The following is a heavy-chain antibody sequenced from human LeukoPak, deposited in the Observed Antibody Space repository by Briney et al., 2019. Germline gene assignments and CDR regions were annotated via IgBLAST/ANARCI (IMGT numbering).Heavy chain of an antibody. J-gene: IGHJ4*02. D-gene: IGHD2-8*02. Sequence: QPGGSLRLSCAASGFTFSSYEMNWVRQAPGKGLEWDSYIDSSSSTIYYAVSVQGRLTISRDNAKNSLYLQMNSLTAEDTAVYYCARGTGGRGHYFDYWGRGTLVTVSS. V-gene: IGHV3-48*03. CDR3: ARGTGGRGHYFDY. CDR2: IDSSSSTI. CDR1: GFTFSSYE.